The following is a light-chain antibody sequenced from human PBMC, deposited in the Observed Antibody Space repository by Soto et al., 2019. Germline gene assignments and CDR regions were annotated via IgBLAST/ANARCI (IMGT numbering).Light chain of an antibody. J-gene: IGKJ1*01. CDR1: QYISTK. CDR3: QQYGDSKWT. Sequence: VLTQSPDSLSLSPGERATLSCRASQYISTKLAWYQQKPGQAPRLLFSGAFNRATDTPDRFSGSGSGTDFTLIISGVEAEDFAMYYCQQYGDSKWTFGQGTKV. CDR2: GAF. V-gene: IGKV3-20*01.